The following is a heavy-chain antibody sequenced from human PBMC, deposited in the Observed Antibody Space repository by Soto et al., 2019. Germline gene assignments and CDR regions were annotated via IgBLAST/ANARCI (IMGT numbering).Heavy chain of an antibody. J-gene: IGHJ4*02. CDR3: AKVHLTFTVPTPGY. D-gene: IGHD4-17*01. Sequence: QVQLVESGGGVVQPGRSLRLSCAASGFTFSTYGMHGVRQAPGKGLEWVAVISYDVNNKYYADSVKGRFTIARDNSKNTLFLQLDSLRAEDTAVYYCAKVHLTFTVPTPGYWGQGTLVTVSS. CDR2: ISYDVNNK. V-gene: IGHV3-30*18. CDR1: GFTFSTYG.